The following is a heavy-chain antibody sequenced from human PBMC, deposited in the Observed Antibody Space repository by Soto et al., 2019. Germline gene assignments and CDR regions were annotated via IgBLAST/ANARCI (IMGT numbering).Heavy chain of an antibody. V-gene: IGHV4-39*07. CDR1: GGSISSSSYY. D-gene: IGHD3-22*01. J-gene: IGHJ5*02. Sequence: SETLSLTCTVSGGSISSSSYYWGWIRQPPGKGLEWIGSIYYSGSTYYNPSLKSRVTISVDTSKNQFSLKLSSVTAADTAVYYCARDPYYDSSGYVGWFDPWGQGTLVTVSS. CDR3: ARDPYYDSSGYVGWFDP. CDR2: IYYSGST.